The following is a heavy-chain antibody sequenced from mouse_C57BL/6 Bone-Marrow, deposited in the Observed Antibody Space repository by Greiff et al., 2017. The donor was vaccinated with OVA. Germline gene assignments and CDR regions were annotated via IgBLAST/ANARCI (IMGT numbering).Heavy chain of an antibody. Sequence: QVQLQQPGAELVMPGASVKLSCKASGYTFTSYWMHWVKQRPGQGLEWIGEIDPSDSYTNYNQKFKGKSTLTVDKSSSTAYMQLSSLTSEDSAVYYCARKGGFYYGSPWFAYWGQGTLVTVSA. CDR3: ARKGGFYYGSPWFAY. CDR1: GYTFTSYW. V-gene: IGHV1-69*01. CDR2: IDPSDSYT. D-gene: IGHD1-1*01. J-gene: IGHJ3*01.